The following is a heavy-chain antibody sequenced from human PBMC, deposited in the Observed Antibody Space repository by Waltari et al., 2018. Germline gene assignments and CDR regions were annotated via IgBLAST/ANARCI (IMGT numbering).Heavy chain of an antibody. CDR3: ARPSIAVAADY. D-gene: IGHD6-19*01. CDR2: MSSSRSYI. Sequence: EVQLVESGGGLVKPGGSLRLSCAASGFTFSSYSMNWVRQAPGKGLEWVASMSSSRSYIYYAESVKGRFTISRDNAKNSLYLQMNSLRAEDTAVYYCARPSIAVAADYWGQGTLVTVSS. CDR1: GFTFSSYS. V-gene: IGHV3-21*01. J-gene: IGHJ4*02.